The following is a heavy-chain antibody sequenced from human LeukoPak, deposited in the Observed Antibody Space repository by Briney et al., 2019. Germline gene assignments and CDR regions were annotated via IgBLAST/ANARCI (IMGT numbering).Heavy chain of an antibody. D-gene: IGHD1-1*01. V-gene: IGHV3-30*02. CDR3: AKAPIGSTIDC. CDR1: GFTFSSYG. J-gene: IGHJ4*02. Sequence: GGSLRLSCAASGFTFSSYGMHWVRQAPGKGLEWVSFIRYDGSNKYYADSVKGRFTISRDNSKNTLYLQMNSLRAEDTAVYYCAKAPIGSTIDCWGQGTLVTVSS. CDR2: IRYDGSNK.